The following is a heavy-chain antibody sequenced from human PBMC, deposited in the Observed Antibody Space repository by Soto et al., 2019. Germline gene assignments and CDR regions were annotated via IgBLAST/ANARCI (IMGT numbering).Heavy chain of an antibody. CDR2: IIPIFGTA. J-gene: IGHJ6*02. V-gene: IGHV1-69*01. CDR3: ASGGDSSSSVYYYGMDV. D-gene: IGHD6-6*01. CDR1: GGTFSSYA. Sequence: QVQLVQSGAEVKKPGSSVKVSCKASGGTFSSYAISWVRQAPGQGLEWMGGIIPIFGTANYAQKFQGRVTITADESTSTAYMELSSLRSEDTAVYYCASGGDSSSSVYYYGMDVWSQGTTVTVSS.